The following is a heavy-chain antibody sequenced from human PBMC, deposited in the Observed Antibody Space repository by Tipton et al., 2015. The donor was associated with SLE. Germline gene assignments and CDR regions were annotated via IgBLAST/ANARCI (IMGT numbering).Heavy chain of an antibody. V-gene: IGHV4-39*07. J-gene: IGHJ5*02. CDR1: GGSVSSSSKY. Sequence: TLSLTCTVSGGSVSSSSKYWAWIRQTPGKGLEWIGSIYYTGTTTYYNSFLKSRVTMSVDTSKNQFSLRLTSVIAADTAVYYCARLHGYSYGLNWFDPWGQGTLISVSS. CDR2: IYYTGTTT. D-gene: IGHD5-18*01. CDR3: ARLHGYSYGLNWFDP.